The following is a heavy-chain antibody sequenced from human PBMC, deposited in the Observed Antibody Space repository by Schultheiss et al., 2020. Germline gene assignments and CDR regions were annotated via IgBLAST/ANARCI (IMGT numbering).Heavy chain of an antibody. Sequence: SGPTLVKPTQTLTLTCTFSGFSLSTSGVGVGWIRQPPGKALEWLALIYWDDDKRYSPSLKSRLTITKDTSKNQVVLTMTNMDPVDTATYYCATAYCSGGSCYSRLREHRYIDYWGQGTLVTVSS. J-gene: IGHJ4*02. D-gene: IGHD2-15*01. CDR3: ATAYCSGGSCYSRLREHRYIDY. V-gene: IGHV2-5*02. CDR2: IYWDDDK. CDR1: GFSLSTSGVG.